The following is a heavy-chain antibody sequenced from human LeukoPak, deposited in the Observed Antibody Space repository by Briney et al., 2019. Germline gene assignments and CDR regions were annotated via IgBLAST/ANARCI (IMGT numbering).Heavy chain of an antibody. Sequence: SETLSLTCAVYGGSFSGYYWSWIRQPPGKGPEWIGEINHSGSTNYNPSLKSRVTISVDTSKNQFSLKLSSVTAADTAVYYCARGRDRSSWYSYYYGMDVWGQGTTVTVSS. V-gene: IGHV4-34*01. D-gene: IGHD6-13*01. J-gene: IGHJ6*02. CDR3: ARGRDRSSWYSYYYGMDV. CDR2: INHSGST. CDR1: GGSFSGYY.